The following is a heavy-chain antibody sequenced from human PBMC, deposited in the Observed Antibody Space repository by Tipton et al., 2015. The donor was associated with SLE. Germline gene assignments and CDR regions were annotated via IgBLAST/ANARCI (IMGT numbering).Heavy chain of an antibody. D-gene: IGHD6-13*01. CDR2: IYYSGST. V-gene: IGHV4-59*12. CDR1: GGSIRSYY. CDR3: AREQQGYYFDY. Sequence: TLSLTCTDSGGSIRSYYWSWIRQSPGKGLEWIGYIYYSGSTNYNPSLKSRVTISVDTSKNQFSLKLSSVTAADTAVYYCAREQQGYYFDYWGQGTLVTVSS. J-gene: IGHJ4*02.